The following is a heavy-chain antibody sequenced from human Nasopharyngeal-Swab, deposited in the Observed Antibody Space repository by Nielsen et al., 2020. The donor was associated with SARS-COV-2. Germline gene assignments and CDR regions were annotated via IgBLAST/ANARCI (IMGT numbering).Heavy chain of an antibody. CDR3: AKNLEYSSGWYRGDDYFDY. CDR2: ISYDGYNK. J-gene: IGHJ4*02. D-gene: IGHD6-19*01. Sequence: GESLKISCAASGFTFSSYGMHWVRQAPGKGLEWVAVISYDGYNKYYADSVKGRFTISRDNSENTLYLQMNSLRAEDTAVYYCAKNLEYSSGWYRGDDYFDYWGQGTLVTVSS. V-gene: IGHV3-30*18. CDR1: GFTFSSYG.